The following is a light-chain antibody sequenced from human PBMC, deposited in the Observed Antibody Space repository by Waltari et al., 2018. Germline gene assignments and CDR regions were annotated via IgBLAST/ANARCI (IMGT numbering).Light chain of an antibody. J-gene: IGLJ2*01. CDR2: EVT. Sequence: QSALTQPASVSGSPGQSITISCTGTSSDAGSYNLVSWYQQHPGKAPKLMIYEVTKRPSGVSNRFSGSKSGNTASLTISGLQAEDEADYCCCSYAGSTTHVIFGGGTKLTVL. CDR1: SSDAGSYNL. CDR3: CSYAGSTTHVI. V-gene: IGLV2-23*02.